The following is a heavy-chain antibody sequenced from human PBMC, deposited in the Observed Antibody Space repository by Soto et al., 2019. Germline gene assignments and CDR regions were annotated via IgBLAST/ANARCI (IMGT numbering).Heavy chain of an antibody. V-gene: IGHV3-7*01. CDR2: INQDGSEK. Sequence: GSLRLSCAASGFTFSSYWMDWVRQAPGKGLEWVANINQDGSEKHYIDSVKGRFTISRDNAKNSLYLQMSSLTAEDSALYYCSTYLDYWGQGTLVTVSS. J-gene: IGHJ4*02. CDR3: STYLDY. CDR1: GFTFSSYW. D-gene: IGHD2-21*01.